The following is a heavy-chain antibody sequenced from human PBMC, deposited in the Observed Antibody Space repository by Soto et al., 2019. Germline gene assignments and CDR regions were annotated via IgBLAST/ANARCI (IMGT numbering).Heavy chain of an antibody. Sequence: EVQQLESGEGLVQPGGPRSLSGAASGLTFTSYPRSGFRQPQGRGLEWVSAISGSGGSTYYADSVKGRFTISRDNSKNTLYLQMNSLRAEDTAVYYCAKGRGYCSSTSCYVGSDYWGQGTLVTVSS. J-gene: IGHJ4*02. D-gene: IGHD2-2*01. CDR1: GLTFTSYP. CDR2: ISGSGGST. V-gene: IGHV3-23*01. CDR3: AKGRGYCSSTSCYVGSDY.